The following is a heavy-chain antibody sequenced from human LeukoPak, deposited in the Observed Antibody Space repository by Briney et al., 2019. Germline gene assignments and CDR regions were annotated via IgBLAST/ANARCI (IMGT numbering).Heavy chain of an antibody. V-gene: IGHV1-69*13. CDR2: IIPIFGTA. J-gene: IGHJ4*02. CDR1: GGTFSSYA. CDR3: ARALGGQQLVRWYFDY. D-gene: IGHD6-13*01. Sequence: ASVKVSCKASGGTFSSYAISWVRQAPGQGLEWMGGIIPIFGTANCAQKFQGRVTITADESTSTAYMELSSLRSEDTAVYYCARALGGQQLVRWYFDYWGQGTLVTVSS.